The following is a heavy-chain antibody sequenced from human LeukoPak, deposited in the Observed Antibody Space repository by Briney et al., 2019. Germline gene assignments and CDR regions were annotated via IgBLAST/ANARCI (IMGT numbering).Heavy chain of an antibody. J-gene: IGHJ5*02. Sequence: GSLRLSCAASGFPFSSYEMNWVRQAPGKRLQWVSYISSSGNKIYYAASVKGRFTISRDNAKNSLYLQIDSLRAEDTAVYYCARGQRPQYTSTWDNWFDPWGQGTQVTVSS. V-gene: IGHV3-48*03. CDR2: ISSSGNKI. CDR1: GFPFSSYE. D-gene: IGHD2-2*01. CDR3: ARGQRPQYTSTWDNWFDP.